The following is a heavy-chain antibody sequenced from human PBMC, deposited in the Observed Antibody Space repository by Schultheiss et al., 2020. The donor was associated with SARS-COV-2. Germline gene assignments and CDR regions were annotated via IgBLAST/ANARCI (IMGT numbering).Heavy chain of an antibody. CDR2: IWYDGSNK. Sequence: GESLKISCAASGFTFSSYGMHWVRQAPGKGLEWVAVIWYDGSNKYYADSVKGRFTISRDNSKNTLYLQMNSLRAEDTAVYYCAKEHGDLAWYFDLWGRGTLVTVSS. V-gene: IGHV3-33*06. D-gene: IGHD4-17*01. J-gene: IGHJ2*01. CDR1: GFTFSSYG. CDR3: AKEHGDLAWYFDL.